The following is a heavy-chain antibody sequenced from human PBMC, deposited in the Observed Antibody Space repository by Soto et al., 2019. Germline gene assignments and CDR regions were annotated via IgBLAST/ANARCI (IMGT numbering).Heavy chain of an antibody. V-gene: IGHV3-33*01. CDR2: IWYDGSNK. CDR3: ARHTYYYDSSGYHNPWAFDI. D-gene: IGHD3-22*01. Sequence: GGSLRLSCAASGFTFSSYGMHWVRQAPGKGLEWVAVIWYDGSNKYYADSVKGRFTISRDNSKNTLYLQMNSLRAEDTAVYYCARHTYYYDSSGYHNPWAFDIWGRGTMVTVSS. J-gene: IGHJ3*02. CDR1: GFTFSSYG.